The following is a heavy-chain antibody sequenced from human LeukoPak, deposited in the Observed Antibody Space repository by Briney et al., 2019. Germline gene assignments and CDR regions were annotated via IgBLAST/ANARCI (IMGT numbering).Heavy chain of an antibody. V-gene: IGHV1-2*02. J-gene: IGHJ3*02. Sequence: ASVKVSCKASGYTFTGYYMRWVRQAPGQGLEWMGWINPNSGGTNYAQKFQGRVTMTRDTSITTAYMELSRLSSDDTAVYYCARGVRYCTNGVCQDAFDIWGQGTMVTVSS. CDR2: INPNSGGT. CDR3: ARGVRYCTNGVCQDAFDI. D-gene: IGHD2-8*01. CDR1: GYTFTGYY.